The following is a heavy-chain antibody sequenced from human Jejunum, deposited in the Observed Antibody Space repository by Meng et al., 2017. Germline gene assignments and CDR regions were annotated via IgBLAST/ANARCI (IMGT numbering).Heavy chain of an antibody. J-gene: IGHJ4*02. Sequence: RLQEARPGLRKPSGTLSLTCGASGGSISSSDWWSWVRQPPGKGLEWIGEIHHSGSTNYNPSLKSRVTISVDKSKNQFSLKLSSVTAADTAVYYCAREWSGSFRHFDYWGQGTLVTVSS. CDR2: IHHSGST. D-gene: IGHD3-16*02. CDR1: GGSISSSDW. V-gene: IGHV4-4*02. CDR3: AREWSGSFRHFDY.